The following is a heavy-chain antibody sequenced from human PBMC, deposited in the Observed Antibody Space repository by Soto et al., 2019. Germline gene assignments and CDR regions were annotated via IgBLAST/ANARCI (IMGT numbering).Heavy chain of an antibody. CDR2: ISAYNGNT. V-gene: IGHV1-18*01. CDR1: GYTFTSYG. Sequence: ASVKVSCKASGYTFTSYGISWVRQAPGQGLEWMGWISAYNGNTNYAKKLQGRVTMTTDTSTSTAYMELRSLRSDDTAVYYCARGLFSYDSSGPPYGMDVWGQGTTVTVSS. CDR3: ARGLFSYDSSGPPYGMDV. J-gene: IGHJ6*02. D-gene: IGHD3-22*01.